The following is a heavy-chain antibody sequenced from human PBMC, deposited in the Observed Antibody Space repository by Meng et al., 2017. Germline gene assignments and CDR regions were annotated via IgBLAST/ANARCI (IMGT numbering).Heavy chain of an antibody. CDR2: INHSGST. CDR3: ARELKEQSFAWGY. CDR1: GGSFSGYY. Sequence: QVQLQRWGAGRLKPPGTLSLTCAVYGGSFSGYYWSWIRQPPGKGLEWIGEINHSGSTNYNPSLKSRVTISVDTSKNQFSLKLSSVTAADTAVYYCARELKEQSFAWGYWGQGTLVTASS. D-gene: IGHD3-16*01. J-gene: IGHJ4*02. V-gene: IGHV4-34*01.